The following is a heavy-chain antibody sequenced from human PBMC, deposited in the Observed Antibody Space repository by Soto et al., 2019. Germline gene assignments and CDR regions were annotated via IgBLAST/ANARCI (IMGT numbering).Heavy chain of an antibody. CDR3: ARSARGDDFDY. Sequence: QVQLQESGPGLVKPSGTLSLTCSVSSGSITSSDWWSWVRQSPGKGLEWIGEIYHSGNINYNPSLTSRITISVDKSKNQFSLKLSSVTAADTAVYYCARSARGDDFDYWGQGTLVTVSS. CDR2: IYHSGNI. D-gene: IGHD3-16*01. CDR1: SGSITSSDW. V-gene: IGHV4-4*02. J-gene: IGHJ4*02.